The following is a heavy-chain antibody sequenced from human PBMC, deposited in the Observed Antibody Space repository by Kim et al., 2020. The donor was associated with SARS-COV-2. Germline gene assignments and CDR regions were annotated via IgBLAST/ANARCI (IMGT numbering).Heavy chain of an antibody. J-gene: IGHJ2*01. V-gene: IGHV3-9*01. CDR1: GFTFDDYA. Sequence: GGSLRLSCAASGFTFDDYAMHWVRQAPGKGLEWVSGISWNSGSIGYADSVKGRFTISRDNAKNSLYLQMNSLRAEDTALYYCAKGVWLHSTSYRYFYLWG. CDR3: AKGVWLHSTSYRYFYL. D-gene: IGHD5-12*01. CDR2: ISWNSGSI.